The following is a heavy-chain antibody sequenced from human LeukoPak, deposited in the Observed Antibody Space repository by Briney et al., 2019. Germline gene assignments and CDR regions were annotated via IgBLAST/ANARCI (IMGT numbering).Heavy chain of an antibody. CDR2: IYYSGST. CDR1: GGSISSSSYY. D-gene: IGHD5-24*01. CDR3: ASSGRGFLDY. J-gene: IGHJ4*02. Sequence: SETLSLTCTVSGGSISSSSYYWGWIRQPPGKGLEWIGSIYYSGSTYHNPSLKSRVTISVDTSKNQFSLKLSSVTAADTAVYYCASSGRGFLDYWGQGTLVTVSS. V-gene: IGHV4-39*01.